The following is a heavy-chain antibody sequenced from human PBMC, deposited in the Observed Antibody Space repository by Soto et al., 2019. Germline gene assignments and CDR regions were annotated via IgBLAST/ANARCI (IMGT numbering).Heavy chain of an antibody. V-gene: IGHV4-38-2*01. CDR1: GYSISSGYY. J-gene: IGHJ4*02. CDR2: IYHSGST. CDR3: ARVPAYYYDSSGYPQPHYFDY. Sequence: SETLSLTCAVSGYSISSGYYWGWIRQPPGKGLEWIGSIYHSGSTYYNPSLKSRVTISVDTSKDQFSLKLSSVTAADTAVYYCARVPAYYYDSSGYPQPHYFDYWGQGTLVTVSS. D-gene: IGHD3-22*01.